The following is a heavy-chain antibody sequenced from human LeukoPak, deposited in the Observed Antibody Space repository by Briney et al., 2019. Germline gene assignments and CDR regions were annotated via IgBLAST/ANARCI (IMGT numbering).Heavy chain of an antibody. CDR1: GFTFSSYA. CDR2: ISYDGSNK. D-gene: IGHD3-10*01. J-gene: IGHJ4*02. CDR3: ASSGGKSYGSGSYCRY. V-gene: IGHV3-30-3*01. Sequence: PGGSLRLSCAASGFTFSSYAMHWVRQAPGKGLEWLAVISYDGSNKYHADSVKGRFTISRDNSKNTLYLQMNSLRAEDTAVYYCASSGGKSYGSGSYCRYWGQGSLVTVSS.